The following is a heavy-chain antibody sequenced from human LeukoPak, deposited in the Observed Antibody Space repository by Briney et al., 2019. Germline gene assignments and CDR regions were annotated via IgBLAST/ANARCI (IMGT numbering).Heavy chain of an antibody. D-gene: IGHD2/OR15-2a*01. CDR3: AKDFSGYYYNILGLSFDY. Sequence: GGSLRLSCAASGFTFSAYSMNWVRQAPGKGLEWITHITNTLGISYAASVKGRFTVSRDKNSLYLQMNSLRAEDTAVYYCAKDFSGYYYNILGLSFDYWGQGPLVTVSS. CDR1: GFTFSAYS. J-gene: IGHJ4*02. V-gene: IGHV3-48*01. CDR2: ITNTLGI.